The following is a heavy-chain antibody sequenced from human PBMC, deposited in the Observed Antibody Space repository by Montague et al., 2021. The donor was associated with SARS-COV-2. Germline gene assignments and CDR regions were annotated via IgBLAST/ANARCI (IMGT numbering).Heavy chain of an antibody. D-gene: IGHD2-2*02. J-gene: IGHJ6*03. Sequence: LSLTCTVSGGSISSGGYYWSWIRQHPGKGLEWIGYIYYSGSTYYNPSLKSRVTISVDTSKNQFSLKLSSVTAADTAVYYCARVGIVVVPAAIVTLSYYYYMDVWGKGTTVTVSS. V-gene: IGHV4-31*03. CDR1: GGSISSGGYY. CDR3: ARVGIVVVPAAIVTLSYYYYMDV. CDR2: IYYSGST.